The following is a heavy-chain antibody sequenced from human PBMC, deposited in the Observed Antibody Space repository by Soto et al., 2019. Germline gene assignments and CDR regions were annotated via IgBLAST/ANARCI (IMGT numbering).Heavy chain of an antibody. D-gene: IGHD3-3*01. CDR2: ISYDGSNK. CDR3: AKSGLRFLEWSLYYYYGMDV. CDR1: GFTFSSYG. Sequence: GGSLRLSCAASGFTFSSYGMHWVRQAPGKGLEWVAVISYDGSNKYYADSVKGRFTISRDNSKNTLYLQMNSLRAEDTAVYYCAKSGLRFLEWSLYYYYGMDVWGQGTTVTVSS. V-gene: IGHV3-30*18. J-gene: IGHJ6*02.